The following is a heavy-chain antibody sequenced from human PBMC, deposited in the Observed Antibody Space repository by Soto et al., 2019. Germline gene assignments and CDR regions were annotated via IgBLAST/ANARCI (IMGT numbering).Heavy chain of an antibody. D-gene: IGHD6-13*01. J-gene: IGHJ4*02. V-gene: IGHV4-39*01. Sequence: SFETMCVRYSVADGKSRDRSCYRISNKQPPEKGLDRIGRIYYSGSTYYNPSLKSRVTISVDTSKKQFSLKLSSVTAADTAVYYCARKKGIAAAGTHYFDYWGQGILGTVSS. CDR3: ARKKGIAAAGTHYFDY. CDR2: IYYSGST. CDR1: DGKSRDRSCY.